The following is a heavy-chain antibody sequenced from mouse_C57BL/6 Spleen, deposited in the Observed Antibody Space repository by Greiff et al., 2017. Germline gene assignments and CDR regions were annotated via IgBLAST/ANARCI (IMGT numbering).Heavy chain of an antibody. CDR1: GYTFTDYN. Sequence: EVKLVESGPELVKPGASVKIPCKASGYTFTDYNMDWVKQSHGKSLEWIGDINPNNGGTIYNQKFKGKATLTVDKSSSTAYMELRSLTSEDTAVYYCARRIYYDYDGFGFAYWGQGTLVTVSA. V-gene: IGHV1-18*01. CDR2: INPNNGGT. CDR3: ARRIYYDYDGFGFAY. D-gene: IGHD2-4*01. J-gene: IGHJ3*01.